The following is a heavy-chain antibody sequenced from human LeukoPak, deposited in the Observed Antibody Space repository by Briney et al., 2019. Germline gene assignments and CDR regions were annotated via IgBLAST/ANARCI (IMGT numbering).Heavy chain of an antibody. V-gene: IGHV3-48*03. CDR1: GFTFSNYE. CDR3: ARDQIGPVAGTDY. CDR2: ITSSGRAI. J-gene: IGHJ4*02. D-gene: IGHD6-19*01. Sequence: GGSLRLSCAASGFTFSNYEMNWVRQAPGKGLEWLSYITSSGRAIYYADSVKGRFTISRDNAKNSLYLQMNSLRAEDTAVYYCARDQIGPVAGTDYWDQGTLVTVSS.